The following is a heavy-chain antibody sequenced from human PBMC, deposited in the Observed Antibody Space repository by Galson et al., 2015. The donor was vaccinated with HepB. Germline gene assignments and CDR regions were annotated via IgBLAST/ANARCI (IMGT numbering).Heavy chain of an antibody. Sequence: PALVKPTQTLTLTCTFSGFSLSTSGMCVSWIRQPPGKALEWLARIDWDDDEYYSTSLKTRLTISKDTSKNQVVLTMTNMDPVDTGTYYCARIWNGYGGNSGHYWYFDLWGRGTLVTVSS. D-gene: IGHD4-23*01. J-gene: IGHJ2*01. CDR2: IDWDDDE. V-gene: IGHV2-70*11. CDR3: ARIWNGYGGNSGHYWYFDL. CDR1: GFSLSTSGMC.